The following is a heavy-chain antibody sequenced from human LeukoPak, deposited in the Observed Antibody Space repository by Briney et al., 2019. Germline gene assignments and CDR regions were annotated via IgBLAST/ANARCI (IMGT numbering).Heavy chain of an antibody. CDR1: GFTVSSNY. CDR2: IYSGGST. CDR3: ATSGATGFLWF. D-gene: IGHD1-26*01. Sequence: PVGSLRLSCAASGFTVSSNYMSWVRQAPGKGLEWVSGIYSGGSTYYADSVKGRFTISRDNSKNTLYLQMNSLRAEDTAVYYCATSGATGFLWFWGRGTLVTVSS. J-gene: IGHJ4*02. V-gene: IGHV3-66*02.